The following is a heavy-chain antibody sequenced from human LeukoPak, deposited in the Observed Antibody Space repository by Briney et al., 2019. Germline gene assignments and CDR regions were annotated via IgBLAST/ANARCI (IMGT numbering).Heavy chain of an antibody. Sequence: PGGSLRLSCAASGFTFSSYGMHWVRQAPGQGLEWVAVISYDGSNKYYADSVKGRFTISRDNSKNTLYLQMNSLRAEDTAVYYCAKGLAVAGNYWGQGTLVTVSS. D-gene: IGHD6-19*01. CDR2: ISYDGSNK. CDR1: GFTFSSYG. V-gene: IGHV3-30*18. J-gene: IGHJ4*02. CDR3: AKGLAVAGNY.